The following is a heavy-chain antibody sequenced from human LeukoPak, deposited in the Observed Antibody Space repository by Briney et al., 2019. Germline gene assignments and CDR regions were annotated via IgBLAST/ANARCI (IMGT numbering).Heavy chain of an antibody. Sequence: GESLKVSCKGSGYYFTTYWIGWVRQMPGKGLEWMGIIYPADSDTRYSPSFQGQVTISADKSINTAYLQWSSLRASDTAMYYCARRPLCSTSSCYDFDYWGQGTLVTVSS. J-gene: IGHJ4*02. CDR2: IYPADSDT. D-gene: IGHD2-2*01. CDR3: ARRPLCSTSSCYDFDY. V-gene: IGHV5-51*01. CDR1: GYYFTTYW.